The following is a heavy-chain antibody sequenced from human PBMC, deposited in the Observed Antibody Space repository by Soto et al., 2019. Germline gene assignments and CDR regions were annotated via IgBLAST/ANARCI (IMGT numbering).Heavy chain of an antibody. Sequence: QIQLVQSGAEVKKPGASVKVSCKASGYTFTSNAIHWVRQAPGQRLEWMGWINAGNGNTRYSQKFQGRVTITGDTSASTANMELSSLRSEDTAVYFCARDKSSGSYGDDAFDIWGQGTMVTVSS. J-gene: IGHJ3*02. CDR3: ARDKSSGSYGDDAFDI. CDR2: INAGNGNT. V-gene: IGHV1-3*01. CDR1: GYTFTSNA. D-gene: IGHD1-26*01.